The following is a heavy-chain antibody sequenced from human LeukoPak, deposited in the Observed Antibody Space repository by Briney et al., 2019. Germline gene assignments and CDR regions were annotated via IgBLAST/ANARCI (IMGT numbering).Heavy chain of an antibody. D-gene: IGHD6-19*01. V-gene: IGHV1-2*02. J-gene: IGHJ5*02. CDR3: ARGQGGAAVAFSDNWFDP. Sequence: ASVKVSCKASGYTFTGYYMHWVRQAPGQGLEWMGWINPNSGGTNYAQKFQGRDTMTRDTSISTAYMELSRLRSDDTAVYYCARGQGGAAVAFSDNWFDPWGQGTLVTVSS. CDR1: GYTFTGYY. CDR2: INPNSGGT.